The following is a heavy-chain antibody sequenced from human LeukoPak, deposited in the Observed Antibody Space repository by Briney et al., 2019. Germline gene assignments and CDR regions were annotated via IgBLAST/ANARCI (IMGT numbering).Heavy chain of an antibody. CDR1: GFTFSSYG. D-gene: IGHD5-24*01. CDR2: ISPNGVIT. V-gene: IGHV3-23*01. Sequence: GGSLRLSCAASGFTFSSYGMNWVRQAPGKGLEWVSGISPNGVITYYADSVKGRFTISRDNSKGTVYLQMNSLRPEDTAVYYCAKDDAWLQYGNWGRGTLVTVSS. J-gene: IGHJ4*02. CDR3: AKDDAWLQYGN.